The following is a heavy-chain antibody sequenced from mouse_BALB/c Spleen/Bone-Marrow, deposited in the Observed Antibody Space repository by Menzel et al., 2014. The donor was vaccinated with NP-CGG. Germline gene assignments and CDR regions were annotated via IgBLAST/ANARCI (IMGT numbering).Heavy chain of an antibody. J-gene: IGHJ1*01. Sequence: EVKLMESGGGLVKPGESLKLSCAASGFTFSSYAMSWVRQTPEKRLEWVASITSGGSTYYPDSVKGRFIISRDNARNILYLQMSSLRSEDTAIYYCARGLLLRADWYFDVWGAGTTVTVSS. CDR1: GFTFSSYA. D-gene: IGHD1-1*01. CDR3: ARGLLLRADWYFDV. CDR2: ITSGGST. V-gene: IGHV5-6-5*01.